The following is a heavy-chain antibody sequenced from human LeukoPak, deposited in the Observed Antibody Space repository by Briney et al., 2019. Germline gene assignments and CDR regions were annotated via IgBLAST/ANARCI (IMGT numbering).Heavy chain of an antibody. D-gene: IGHD3-3*01. CDR2: INHSGST. V-gene: IGHV4-34*01. CDR1: GGSFSGYY. CDR3: ARAREWRKTNWFDP. Sequence: SETLSLTCAVHGGSFSGYYWSWIRQPPGKGLEWIGEINHSGSTNYNPSLKSRVTISVDTSKNQFSLKLSSVTAADTAVYYCARAREWRKTNWFDPWGQGTLVTASS. J-gene: IGHJ5*02.